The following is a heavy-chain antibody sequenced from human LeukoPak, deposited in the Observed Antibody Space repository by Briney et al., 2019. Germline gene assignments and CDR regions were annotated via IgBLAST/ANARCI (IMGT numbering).Heavy chain of an antibody. CDR3: ARGAPTTPIRAGRFDY. J-gene: IGHJ4*02. CDR1: GYSLTNYY. Sequence: ASVKVSCKAFGYSLTNYYVHWVRQAPGQGLEWMGEINPSGGSTSYAQKFQGRITVTRDTYTNTVYMDLSSLRSEDTATYYCARGAPTTPIRAGRFDYWGQGSLLTVAS. D-gene: IGHD4-11*01. V-gene: IGHV1-46*01. CDR2: INPSGGST.